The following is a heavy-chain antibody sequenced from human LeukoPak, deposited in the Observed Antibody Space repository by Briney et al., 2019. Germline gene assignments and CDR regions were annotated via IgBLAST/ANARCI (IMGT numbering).Heavy chain of an antibody. D-gene: IGHD4-17*01. CDR2: IYYSGST. V-gene: IGHV4-59*01. CDR3: ARDRYGDHTYFDY. Sequence: PSETLSLTCTVSGGSISSYYWSWIRQPPGKGLEWIGYIYYSGSTNYNPSLKSRVTISVDTSKNQFSLKLSSVTAADTAVYYCARDRYGDHTYFDYWGQGTLVTVSS. CDR1: GGSISSYY. J-gene: IGHJ4*02.